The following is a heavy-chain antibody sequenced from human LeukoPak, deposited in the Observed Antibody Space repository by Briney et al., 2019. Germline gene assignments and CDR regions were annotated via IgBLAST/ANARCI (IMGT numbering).Heavy chain of an antibody. V-gene: IGHV4-61*02. CDR2: IYTSGST. CDR3: ARDSFIVGDQNWFDP. Sequence: SETLSLTCTVSGASISSGNYYWSWIRQPAGKGLEWIGRIYTSGSTNYNPSLKSRVTISVDTSKNQFSLKLSSVTAADTAVYYCARDSFIVGDQNWFDPWGQGTLVTVSS. CDR1: GASISSGNYY. D-gene: IGHD2-21*01. J-gene: IGHJ5*02.